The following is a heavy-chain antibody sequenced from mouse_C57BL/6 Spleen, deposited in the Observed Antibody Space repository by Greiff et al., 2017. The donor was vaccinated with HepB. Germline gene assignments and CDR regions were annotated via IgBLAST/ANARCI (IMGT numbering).Heavy chain of an antibody. CDR2: ISDGGSYT. CDR3: ARFDGWYFDV. CDR1: GFTFSSYA. J-gene: IGHJ1*03. V-gene: IGHV5-4*03. Sequence: EVMLVESGGGLVKPGGSLKLSCAASGFTFSSYAMSWVRQTPEKRLEWVATISDGGSYTYYPDNLKGRFTIARDNAKNNLYLQMSHLKSEDTAMYYCARFDGWYFDVWGTGTTVTVSS. D-gene: IGHD2-3*01.